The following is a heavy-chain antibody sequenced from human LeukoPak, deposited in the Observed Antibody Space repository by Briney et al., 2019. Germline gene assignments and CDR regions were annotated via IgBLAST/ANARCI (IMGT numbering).Heavy chain of an antibody. D-gene: IGHD3-22*01. CDR3: AREIRDNYYDSPGGVDY. Sequence: GGSLRLSCAASGFTFSSYSMNWVRQAPGKGLEWVSSISSSSSYIYYADSVKGRFTISRDNAKNSLYLQMNSLRAEDTAVYYCAREIRDNYYDSPGGVDYWGQGTLVTVSS. J-gene: IGHJ4*02. CDR1: GFTFSSYS. CDR2: ISSSSSYI. V-gene: IGHV3-21*01.